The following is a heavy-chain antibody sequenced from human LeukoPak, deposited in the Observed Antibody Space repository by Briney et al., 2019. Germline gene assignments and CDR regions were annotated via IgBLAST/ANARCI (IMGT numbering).Heavy chain of an antibody. D-gene: IGHD2-15*01. J-gene: IGHJ3*02. CDR2: ISYNGGTI. CDR3: AKDGCSGGSCYGRSAFDI. V-gene: IGHV3-9*03. CDR1: GFTFDSYS. Sequence: GGSLRLSCAASGFTFDSYSMTWVRQAPGKGLEWVSGISYNGGTIGFADSVKGRFTISRDNAKNSLYLQMNSLRAEDMALYYCAKDGCSGGSCYGRSAFDIWVQGTMVTVSS.